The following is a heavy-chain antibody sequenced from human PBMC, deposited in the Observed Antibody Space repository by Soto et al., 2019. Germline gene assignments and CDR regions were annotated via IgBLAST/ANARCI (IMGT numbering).Heavy chain of an antibody. J-gene: IGHJ4*02. V-gene: IGHV4-39*01. CDR1: GGSISSSSYY. CDR2: IYYSGST. D-gene: IGHD6-13*01. CDR3: ARLVVGSSWYYFDY. Sequence: SETLSLTCTASGGSISSSSYYWGWIRQTPGKGLEWIGSIYYSGSTYYNPSLKSRVTISVDTSKNQFSLKLSSVTAADTAVYYCARLVVGSSWYYFDYWGQGTLVTVSS.